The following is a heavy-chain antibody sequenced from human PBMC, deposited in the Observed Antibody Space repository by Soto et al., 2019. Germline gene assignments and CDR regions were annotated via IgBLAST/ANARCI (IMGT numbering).Heavy chain of an antibody. CDR2: ISAYNGNT. CDR1: GYSFTSYG. CDR3: ARDQPGITIFGVVIINYYYYYGMDV. D-gene: IGHD3-3*01. V-gene: IGHV1-18*01. Sequence: ASVKVSFKASGYSFTSYGISRVQKAAGQGLEWMGWISAYNGNTNYAQKLQGRVTMTTDTSTSTAYMELRSLRSDDTAVYYCARDQPGITIFGVVIINYYYYYGMDVWGQGTTVTVSS. J-gene: IGHJ6*02.